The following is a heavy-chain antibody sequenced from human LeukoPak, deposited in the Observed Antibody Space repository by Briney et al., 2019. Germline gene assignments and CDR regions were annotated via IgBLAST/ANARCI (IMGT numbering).Heavy chain of an antibody. J-gene: IGHJ4*02. Sequence: PGGSLSLSRAVSGFTFNIFGMHWVRQAPGKGLEWVSVIAYEGVDKYYADSVKGGFTISKDNSKAALYLQMNSLRPEDTAVYYCAKDLHGGYASDYWGQGTLVTVFS. CDR1: GFTFNIFG. V-gene: IGHV3-30*18. D-gene: IGHD4-23*01. CDR2: IAYEGVDK. CDR3: AKDLHGGYASDY.